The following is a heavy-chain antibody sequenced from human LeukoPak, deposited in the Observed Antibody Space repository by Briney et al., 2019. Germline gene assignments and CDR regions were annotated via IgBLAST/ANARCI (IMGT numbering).Heavy chain of an antibody. CDR3: AKDEGSSWLFDY. Sequence: GRSLRLSCAASGFTFSSYGMHWVRQAPGQGLEWVAVISYDGSNKYYADSVKGRFTISRDNSKNTLYLQMNSLRAEDTAVYYCAKDEGSSWLFDYWGQGTLVTVSS. D-gene: IGHD6-13*01. CDR2: ISYDGSNK. CDR1: GFTFSSYG. V-gene: IGHV3-30*18. J-gene: IGHJ4*02.